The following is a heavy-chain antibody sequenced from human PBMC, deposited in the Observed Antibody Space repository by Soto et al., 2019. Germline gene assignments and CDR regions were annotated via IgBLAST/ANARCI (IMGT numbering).Heavy chain of an antibody. CDR1: GYTFTNYY. J-gene: IGHJ4*02. V-gene: IGHV1-46*01. D-gene: IGHD6-13*01. CDR2: INPNGGST. CDR3: ARGLAAGDY. Sequence: QVQLVQSGAEVKNPGASVKVSCKASGYTFTNYYIHWVRQAPGQGLEWMAIINPNGGSTNYAQEFQGRVTLARDTFTNTVYMELSSLISEDTAIYYCARGLAAGDYWGQGTLVTVSS.